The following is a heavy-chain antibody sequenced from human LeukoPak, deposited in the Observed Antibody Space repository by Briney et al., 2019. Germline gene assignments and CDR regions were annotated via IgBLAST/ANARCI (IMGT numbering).Heavy chain of an antibody. CDR1: GFIFSDFG. D-gene: IGHD4-23*01. V-gene: IGHV3-30*18. CDR2: ISYDGSNK. J-gene: IGHJ4*02. CDR3: AKDYGGNSAH. Sequence: PGGSLRLSCATSGFIFSDFGMHWVRQAPGKGLEWVAVISYDGSNKYYADSVKGRFTISRDNSKNTLYLQMNSLRAEDTAVYYCAKDYGGNSAHWGQGTLVTVSS.